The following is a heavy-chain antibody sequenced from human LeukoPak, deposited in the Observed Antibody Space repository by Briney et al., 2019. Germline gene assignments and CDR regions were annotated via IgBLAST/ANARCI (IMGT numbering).Heavy chain of an antibody. CDR2: INTNTGSP. CDR3: ALRVRNTAL. Sequence: ASVKVSCKASGYTFTDYSVHWMRQAPGQGLEWVGWINTNTGSPTYAQGFTGRFVFSLDTSVSTAYLQISSLKAEDTAVYYCALRVRNTALWGQGTLVTVSS. D-gene: IGHD5-18*01. CDR1: GYTFTDYS. V-gene: IGHV7-4-1*02. J-gene: IGHJ4*02.